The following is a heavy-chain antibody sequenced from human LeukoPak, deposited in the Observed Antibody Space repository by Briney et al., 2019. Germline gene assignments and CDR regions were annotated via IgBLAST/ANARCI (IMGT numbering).Heavy chain of an antibody. J-gene: IGHJ3*01. Sequence: PGGSLGLSCAASGFTFSSYSMNWVRQAPGKGLEWVSSIGSSSSYIYYADSVKGRFTISRDNAKNSLYLQMNSLRAEDTAVYYCARDSSGRWGQGTMVTVSS. D-gene: IGHD3-10*01. CDR3: ARDSSGR. V-gene: IGHV3-21*01. CDR2: IGSSSSYI. CDR1: GFTFSSYS.